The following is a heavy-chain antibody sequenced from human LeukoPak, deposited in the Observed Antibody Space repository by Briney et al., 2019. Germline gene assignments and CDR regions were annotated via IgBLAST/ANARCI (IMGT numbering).Heavy chain of an antibody. Sequence: GRSLTLYCAASGFPFSSYAMHWVRQAPGKGLEWVAFIWYDGSNKDYTDSVKGRFTISRDNAKNRLHLQMNSLRAEDTAVYYCAKDYRGYYESNAWDYWGQGTLVTVSS. J-gene: IGHJ4*02. CDR1: GFPFSSYA. CDR3: AKDYRGYYESNAWDY. V-gene: IGHV3-33*06. D-gene: IGHD3-22*01. CDR2: IWYDGSNK.